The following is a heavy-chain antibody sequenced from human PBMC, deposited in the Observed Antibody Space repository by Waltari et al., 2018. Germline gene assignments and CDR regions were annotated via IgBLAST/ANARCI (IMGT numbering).Heavy chain of an antibody. J-gene: IGHJ5*02. CDR2: IYYSGSN. CDR1: GGSISSSSYY. D-gene: IGHD3-3*01. CDR3: ARKNGGIVGVLNDNNWFDP. Sequence: QLQLQESGPGLVKPSETLSLTCTVSGGSISSSSYYLGWIRQPPGKGLGWIGSIYYSGSNYYNPSLKSRVTISVDTSKNQFSLKVSSVTAADTAVYYCARKNGGIVGVLNDNNWFDPWGQGTLVTVSS. V-gene: IGHV4-39*07.